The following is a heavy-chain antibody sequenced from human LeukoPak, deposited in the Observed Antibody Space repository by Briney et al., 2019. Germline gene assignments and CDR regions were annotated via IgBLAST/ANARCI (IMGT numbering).Heavy chain of an antibody. CDR2: ISSSSSTI. CDR3: ASGPYYYDSSGYYYGYYYYYMDV. J-gene: IGHJ6*03. V-gene: IGHV3-48*01. CDR1: GFTFSNYW. D-gene: IGHD3-22*01. Sequence: GGSLRLSCAASGFTFSNYWMHWVRQAPGKGLEWVSYISSSSSTIYYADSVKGRFTISRDNAKNSLYLQMNSLRAEDTAVYYCASGPYYYDSSGYYYGYYYYYMDVWGKGTTVTVSS.